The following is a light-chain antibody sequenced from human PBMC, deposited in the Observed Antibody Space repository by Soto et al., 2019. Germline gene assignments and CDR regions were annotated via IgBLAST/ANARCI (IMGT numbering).Light chain of an antibody. J-gene: IGLJ3*02. CDR3: ETSDSNTGV. V-gene: IGLV4-60*02. CDR2: LEGSGSY. Sequence: QSVLTQTSSASASLGSSVKVTCTLSSGHSSYIIVWHQQQPGKAPRYLMKLEGSGSYNKGSGVPDRFSGSSSGADRYLTISNLQFDDEADYYCETSDSNTGVFGGGTKVTVL. CDR1: SGHSSYI.